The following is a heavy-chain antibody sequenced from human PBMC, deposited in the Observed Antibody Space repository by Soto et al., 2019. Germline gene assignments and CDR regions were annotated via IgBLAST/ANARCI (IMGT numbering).Heavy chain of an antibody. V-gene: IGHV4-30-4*01. CDR1: GGSVSSGDYY. D-gene: IGHD3-3*01. Sequence: SETLSLTCTVSGGSVSSGDYYWSWIRQPPGKGLEWIGYIYYSGSTYYNPSLKSRVAISVDTSKNQFSLKLSSVTAADTAVYYCAREDKLRYYDFWSGYYSGGMDVWGQGTTVTVSS. CDR2: IYYSGST. CDR3: AREDKLRYYDFWSGYYSGGMDV. J-gene: IGHJ6*02.